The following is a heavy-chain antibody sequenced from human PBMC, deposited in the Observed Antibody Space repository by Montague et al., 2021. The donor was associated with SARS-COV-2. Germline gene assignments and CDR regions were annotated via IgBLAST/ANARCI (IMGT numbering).Heavy chain of an antibody. D-gene: IGHD1-26*01. CDR3: ARVGGNYYRYFDY. J-gene: IGHJ4*02. CDR1: GDSISSGTYY. CDR2: IYTSGGT. V-gene: IGHV4-61*02. Sequence: TLSLTCTVSGDSISSGTYYWSWIRQPAGKGLEWIGRIYTSGGTNYNPSLKSRVTMSVDPSKNQFSLTTSSVTAADTAVYYCARVGGNYYRYFDYWGQGSLVTVSS.